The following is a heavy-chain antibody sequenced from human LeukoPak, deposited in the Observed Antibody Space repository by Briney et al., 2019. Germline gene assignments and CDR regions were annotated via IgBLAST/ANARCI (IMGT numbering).Heavy chain of an antibody. J-gene: IGHJ1*01. D-gene: IGHD3-10*01. CDR2: ISGSGGRT. CDR1: GFTFSSYW. V-gene: IGHV3-23*01. Sequence: PGGSLGLSCAASGFTFSSYWMHWVRQAPGKGLEWVSTISGSGGRTYYPDSVKGRFTISRDNSKNTLYLQMNSLRAEDTAVYYCAKGNKGGMIVPGERPKYIQEWGQGTLVTVSS. CDR3: AKGNKGGMIVPGERPKYIQE.